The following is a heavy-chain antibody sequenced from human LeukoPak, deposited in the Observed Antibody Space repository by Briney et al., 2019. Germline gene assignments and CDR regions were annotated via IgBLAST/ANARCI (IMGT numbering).Heavy chain of an antibody. Sequence: ASVKLSCKASGYTFTGYYMHWARQSPRQGRGWMGGINPNSGGTNYAQKSQGWVTMTRATSISTAYLELSRLRSDDTALYYCARTRVAATRELGYWGQGTLVTVSS. CDR1: GYTFTGYY. CDR3: ARTRVAATRELGY. J-gene: IGHJ4*02. V-gene: IGHV1-2*04. CDR2: INPNSGGT. D-gene: IGHD2-15*01.